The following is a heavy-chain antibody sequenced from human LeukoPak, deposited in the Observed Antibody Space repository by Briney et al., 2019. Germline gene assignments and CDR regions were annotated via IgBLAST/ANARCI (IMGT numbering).Heavy chain of an antibody. CDR3: VQDSYAISSSGSTFAS. CDR1: GFTFSSYS. D-gene: IGHD2-2*01. J-gene: IGHJ4*02. CDR2: ISATNSYI. Sequence: GGSLRLSCAASGFTFSSYSMNWVRQAPGKGLEWVSSISATNSYIYYADSVKGRFTISRDNAKNSLYLQMNSLRTEDMAVYYCVQDSYAISSSGSTFASWGQGTLDTVSS. V-gene: IGHV3-21*04.